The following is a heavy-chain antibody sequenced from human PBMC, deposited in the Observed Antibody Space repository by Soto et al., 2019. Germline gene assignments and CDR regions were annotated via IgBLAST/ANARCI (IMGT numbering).Heavy chain of an antibody. CDR2: IDPSDSYT. CDR1: GYSFTSYW. CDR3: ARSLDDILTGYPPAEYFQH. V-gene: IGHV5-10-1*01. J-gene: IGHJ1*01. Sequence: GETLKISCKGSGYSFTSYWISWVRQMPGKGLEWMGRIDPSDSYTNYSPSFQGHVTISADKSISTAYLQWSSLKASDTAMYYCARSLDDILTGYPPAEYFQHWGQGTLVTVSS. D-gene: IGHD3-9*01.